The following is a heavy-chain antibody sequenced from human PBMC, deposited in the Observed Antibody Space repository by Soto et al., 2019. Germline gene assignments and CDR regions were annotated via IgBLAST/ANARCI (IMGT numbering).Heavy chain of an antibody. D-gene: IGHD3-9*01. CDR3: ARYLVAYYDILTGYYRRYYYYGMDV. CDR1: GYTFTGYY. J-gene: IGHJ6*02. Sequence: ASVKVSCKASGYTFTGYYMHWVRQAPGQGLEWMGWINPNSGGTNYAQKFQGRVTMTRDTSISTAYMELSRLRSDDTAVYYCARYLVAYYDILTGYYRRYYYYGMDVWGQGTTVTVSS. CDR2: INPNSGGT. V-gene: IGHV1-2*02.